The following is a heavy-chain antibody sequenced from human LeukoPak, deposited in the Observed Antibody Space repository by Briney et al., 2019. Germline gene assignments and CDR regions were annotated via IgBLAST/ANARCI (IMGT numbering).Heavy chain of an antibody. J-gene: IGHJ4*02. CDR2: IYPRDGST. V-gene: IGHV1-46*01. Sequence: ASVKVSCKASGYTFTSYDINWMRQATGQGLEWMGMIYPRDGSTSYAQNFQGRVTVTRDTSTTTVHMELRGLRSEDTAVYYCARDQEGFDYWGQGTVVTVSS. CDR3: ARDQEGFDY. CDR1: GYTFTSYD.